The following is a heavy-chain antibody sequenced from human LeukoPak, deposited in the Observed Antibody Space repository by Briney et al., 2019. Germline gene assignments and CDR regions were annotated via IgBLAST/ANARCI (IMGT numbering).Heavy chain of an antibody. CDR3: AKGRGFDY. V-gene: IGHV3-43*02. CDR2: ITGNGGIT. D-gene: IGHD3-10*01. J-gene: IGHJ4*02. CDR1: GFTVSSNH. Sequence: GGSLRLSCAASGFTVSSNHMSWVRQAPGKGLEWVSLITGNGGITSYGDSVKGRFTVSRDNSKNSLYLQMNSLRTEDSALYYCAKGRGFDYWGQGTLVTVSS.